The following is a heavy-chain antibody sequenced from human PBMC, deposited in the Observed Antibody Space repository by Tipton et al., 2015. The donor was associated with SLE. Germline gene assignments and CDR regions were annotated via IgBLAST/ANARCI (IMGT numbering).Heavy chain of an antibody. Sequence: TLSLTCAVSGYSISSGYYWGWIRQPPGKGLEWIGSIYHSGSTYYNPSLKSRVTISVDTSKNQFSLKLSSVTAADTAVYYCARPGWHFDYWGQGTLVTVSS. CDR3: ARPGWHFDY. CDR1: GYSISSGYY. D-gene: IGHD6-19*01. J-gene: IGHJ4*02. CDR2: IYHSGST. V-gene: IGHV4-38-2*01.